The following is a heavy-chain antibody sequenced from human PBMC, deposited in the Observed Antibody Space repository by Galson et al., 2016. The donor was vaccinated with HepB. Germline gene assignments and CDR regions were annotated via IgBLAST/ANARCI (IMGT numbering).Heavy chain of an antibody. Sequence: EPLSLTCAVSGDSISSNEWWSCVRQPPGKGLEWIGEIYHSGDTNYNPSLKSRLSISVDKSKNQFSFKLTSVTAADTAVYYCARGGPSVTDYWGQGTLVTVSS. CDR2: IYHSGDT. CDR1: GDSISSNEW. D-gene: IGHD4-17*01. CDR3: ARGGPSVTDY. J-gene: IGHJ4*02. V-gene: IGHV4-4*02.